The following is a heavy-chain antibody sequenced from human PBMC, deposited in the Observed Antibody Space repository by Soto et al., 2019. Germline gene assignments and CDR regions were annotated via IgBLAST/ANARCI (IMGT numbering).Heavy chain of an antibody. J-gene: IGHJ4*02. Sequence: PSEPLSLTCTVSVGSMFSSYWSWVRQPAGKGLEWIARIYGSGGTNYNPSLKSRVTMSLDTSKNKFSLRLTSVTAADTAVYYCAREGASSYASRHFDNWGPGTLVTVSS. D-gene: IGHD3-16*01. CDR3: AREGASSYASRHFDN. V-gene: IGHV4-4*07. CDR2: IYGSGGT. CDR1: VGSMFSSY.